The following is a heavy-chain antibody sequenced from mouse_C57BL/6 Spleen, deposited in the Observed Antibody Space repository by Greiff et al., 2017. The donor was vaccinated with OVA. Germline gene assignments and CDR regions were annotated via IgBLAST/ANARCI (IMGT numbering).Heavy chain of an antibody. CDR1: GYTFTDYE. CDR3: TGSPLRYYFDY. D-gene: IGHD1-1*01. Sequence: VQLQESGAELVRPGASVTLSCKASGYTFTDYEMHWVKQTPVHGLEWIGAIDPETGGTAYNQKFKGKAILTADKSSSTAYMELRSLTSEDSAVYYCTGSPLRYYFDYWGQGTTLTVSS. J-gene: IGHJ2*01. V-gene: IGHV1-15*01. CDR2: IDPETGGT.